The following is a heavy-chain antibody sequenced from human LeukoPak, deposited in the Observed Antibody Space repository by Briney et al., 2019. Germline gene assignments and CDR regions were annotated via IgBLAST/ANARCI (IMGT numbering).Heavy chain of an antibody. Sequence: SETLSLTCTVSGGSISSYYWSWIRQPPGKGLEWIGYIYYSGSTSYNPSLKSRVTISVDTSKNQFSLKLSSVTAADTAVYYCARADCGGDCYSYINWYFDLWGRGTLVTVSS. CDR3: ARADCGGDCYSYINWYFDL. CDR1: GGSISSYY. V-gene: IGHV4-59*01. J-gene: IGHJ2*01. CDR2: IYYSGST. D-gene: IGHD2-21*01.